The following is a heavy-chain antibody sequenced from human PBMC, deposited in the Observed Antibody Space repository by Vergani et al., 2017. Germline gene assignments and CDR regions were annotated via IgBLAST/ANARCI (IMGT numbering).Heavy chain of an antibody. D-gene: IGHD3-22*01. J-gene: IGHJ4*02. Sequence: QGQLAQSRAEVKKPGSSVKVSCKASGGTFSSNSISWVRQAPGQGLEWMGRIIPIFGTTSYARKFQGRVTILADESTSTAYMELSSLRSEDTAVYYCARSSGYYSYYFDFWGQGTLVTVSS. CDR2: IIPIFGTT. V-gene: IGHV1-69*13. CDR1: GGTFSSNS. CDR3: ARSSGYYSYYFDF.